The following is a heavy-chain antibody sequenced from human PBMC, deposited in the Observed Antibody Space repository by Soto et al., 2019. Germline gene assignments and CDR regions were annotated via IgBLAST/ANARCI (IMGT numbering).Heavy chain of an antibody. J-gene: IGHJ3*02. Sequence: GEPLKISCKGSGYSFTSYCIGWVRQMPGKGLEWRGIIYPGDPDTRYSPSFQGQVTISADISISTAYLQWSRLKASDTAMYYCAIPLWPGIGGLDAFDIWGQATMVTV. CDR1: GYSFTSYC. V-gene: IGHV5-51*01. CDR3: AIPLWPGIGGLDAFDI. D-gene: IGHD2-15*01. CDR2: IYPGDPDT.